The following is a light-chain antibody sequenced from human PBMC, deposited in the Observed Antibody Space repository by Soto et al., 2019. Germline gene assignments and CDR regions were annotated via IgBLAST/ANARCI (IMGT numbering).Light chain of an antibody. J-gene: IGKJ2*01. Sequence: DIQMTQSPSTLSASVGDRVTITCRASQSISSWLAWYQQKPGKAPKLLIYDASSLESGVPSRFSGSGSGTEFTLTIRSLQTDDFATYSCKQYNSYLYSSGQGTKLEIK. CDR2: DAS. CDR3: KQYNSYLYS. CDR1: QSISSW. V-gene: IGKV1-5*01.